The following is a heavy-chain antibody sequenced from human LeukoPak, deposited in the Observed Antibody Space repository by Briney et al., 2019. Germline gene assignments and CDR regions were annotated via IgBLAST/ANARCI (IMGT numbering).Heavy chain of an antibody. CDR2: IYYSGST. V-gene: IGHV4-30-4*08. CDR3: ARNEPAALLGAFDI. J-gene: IGHJ3*02. Sequence: TSETLSLTCTVSGGSISSGDYYWSWIRQPPGKGLEWIGYIYYSGSTYYNPSLKSRVTISVDTSKNQFSLKLSSVTAADTAVYYCARNEPAALLGAFDIWGQGTMVTVSS. D-gene: IGHD2-2*01. CDR1: GGSISSGDYY.